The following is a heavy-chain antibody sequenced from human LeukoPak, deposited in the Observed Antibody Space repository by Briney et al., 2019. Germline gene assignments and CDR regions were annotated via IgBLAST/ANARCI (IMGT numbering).Heavy chain of an antibody. Sequence: PGGSLRLSCAASGFTFTTYALAWVRQAPGKGLEWVSAISTSGGDTYYAASVKGRFTISRDNSKNTLSLQMNSLRAEDAAVYYCVKFRGIQHYNYHMDVWGKGTTVTVSS. V-gene: IGHV3-23*01. J-gene: IGHJ6*03. CDR2: ISTSGGDT. D-gene: IGHD3-10*01. CDR1: GFTFTTYA. CDR3: VKFRGIQHYNYHMDV.